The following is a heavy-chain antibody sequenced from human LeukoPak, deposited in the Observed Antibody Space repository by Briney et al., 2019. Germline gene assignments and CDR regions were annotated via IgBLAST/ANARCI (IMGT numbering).Heavy chain of an antibody. Sequence: PGGSLRLSCAASGFTFSSYWMSWVRQAPGKGLEWVANIKQDGSEKYYVDSVKGRFTISRDNAKNSLYLQMNSLRAEDTAVYYCARVGGRYSGYDYGDYWGQGTLVTVSS. CDR1: GFTFSSYW. D-gene: IGHD5-12*01. CDR3: ARVGGRYSGYDYGDY. CDR2: IKQDGSEK. V-gene: IGHV3-7*01. J-gene: IGHJ4*02.